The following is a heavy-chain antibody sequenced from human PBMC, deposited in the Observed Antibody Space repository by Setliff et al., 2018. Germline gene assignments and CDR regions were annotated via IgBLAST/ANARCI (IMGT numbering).Heavy chain of an antibody. CDR3: ARDRSAYSYGLDV. CDR2: VYHNGNT. CDR1: GGSISPYF. Sequence: PSETMSLTCTLSGGSISPYFWSWVRQPPGKGLEWLGYVYHNGNTNFNPSLKSRFTMSVDTSKNQLALHLKSVTAADTAVYYCARDRSAYSYGLDVWGQGTTVTVSS. V-gene: IGHV4-59*01. D-gene: IGHD2-15*01. J-gene: IGHJ6*02.